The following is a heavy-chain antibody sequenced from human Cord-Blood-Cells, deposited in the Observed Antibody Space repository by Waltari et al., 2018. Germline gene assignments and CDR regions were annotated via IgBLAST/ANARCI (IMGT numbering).Heavy chain of an antibody. V-gene: IGHV4-30-4*01. CDR1: GGSISSVDYY. J-gene: IGHJ4*02. D-gene: IGHD5-12*01. CDR2: IYYSGNT. CDR3: AGATGPLFDY. Sequence: QVQLQESGPGLVKPSQTLSVTCTVSGGSISSVDYYWTWIRQPPGKGLEWIGYIYYSGNTYYNPSLKSRVTISVDTSKNQFSLKLSSVTAADTAVYYCAGATGPLFDYWGQGTLVTVSS.